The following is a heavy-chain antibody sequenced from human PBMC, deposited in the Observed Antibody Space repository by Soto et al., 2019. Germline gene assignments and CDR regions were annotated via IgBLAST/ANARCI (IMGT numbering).Heavy chain of an antibody. D-gene: IGHD2-21*01. Sequence: QVQLVQSGAEVKKPGASVRVSCKASGYTFISYAIPWARQAPGPRLEWMGWINAGNGNTKYSQKFQGRVTITRDTSANTAYMELSGLKSEDTAIYYCARPGSDLIVAFDLWGQGTMVTVSS. J-gene: IGHJ3*01. CDR1: GYTFISYA. V-gene: IGHV1-3*01. CDR2: INAGNGNT. CDR3: ARPGSDLIVAFDL.